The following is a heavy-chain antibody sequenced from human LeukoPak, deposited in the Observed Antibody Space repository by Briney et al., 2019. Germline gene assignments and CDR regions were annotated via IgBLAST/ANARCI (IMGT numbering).Heavy chain of an antibody. J-gene: IGHJ5*02. Sequence: KPSETLSLTCAVYGGSFSGYYWSWIRQPPGKGLEWIGEINHSGSTNYNPSLKSRVTISVDTSKNQFSLKLSSVTAADTAVYYCARGPDPAGRGVIMPWGQGTLVTVSS. V-gene: IGHV4-34*01. CDR2: INHSGST. D-gene: IGHD3-10*01. CDR3: ARGPDPAGRGVIMP. CDR1: GGSFSGYY.